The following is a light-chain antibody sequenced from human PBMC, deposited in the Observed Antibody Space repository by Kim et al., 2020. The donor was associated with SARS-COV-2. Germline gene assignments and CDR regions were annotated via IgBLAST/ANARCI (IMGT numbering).Light chain of an antibody. CDR2: SNN. J-gene: IGLJ2*01. V-gene: IGLV1-44*01. CDR3: AVWDDSLKQGF. CDR1: SSNIGSNN. Sequence: QSVLTQPPSASGTPGQRVTISCSGSSSNIGSNNVVWYQQLPGAAPNLLIYSNNQRPSGIPDRFSGSRSGTSASLAISGLQSGDEADYYCAVWDDSLKQGFFGGGTQLTVL.